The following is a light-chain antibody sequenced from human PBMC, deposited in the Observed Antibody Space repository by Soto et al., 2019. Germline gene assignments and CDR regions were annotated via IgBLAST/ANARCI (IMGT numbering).Light chain of an antibody. J-gene: IGLJ2*01. CDR3: SSYTSSKAYIL. V-gene: IGLV2-14*01. Sequence: QSALTQPASVSGSLGQSITISCTGTRTDIGGYNYVSWYQQYPGKAPKLVICEVTSRPSGISDRFSGSKSGNTASLTISGLQAEDEADYFCSSYTSSKAYILFGGGTKLTVL. CDR1: RTDIGGYNY. CDR2: EVT.